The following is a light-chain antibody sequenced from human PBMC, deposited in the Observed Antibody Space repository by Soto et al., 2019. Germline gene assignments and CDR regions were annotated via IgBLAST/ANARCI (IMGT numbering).Light chain of an antibody. V-gene: IGLV2-8*01. CDR1: SSDVGGYNY. J-gene: IGLJ3*02. CDR3: SSHAGIHNVV. Sequence: QSALTQPPSASGSPGQSVAISCTGTSSDVGGYNYVSWYQQHPGKAPKLMIYEVNKRPSGVPDRFSGSKSGNTASLTVSGLQAEDEADYYCSSHAGIHNVVFGGGTKLTVL. CDR2: EVN.